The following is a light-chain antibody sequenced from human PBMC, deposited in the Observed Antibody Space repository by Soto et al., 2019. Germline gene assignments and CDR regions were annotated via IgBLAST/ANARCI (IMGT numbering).Light chain of an antibody. CDR1: QRVSNH. J-gene: IGKJ1*01. CDR3: HQYNNWPWT. Sequence: DIVLTQSPVTLSLSPGDTATLSCRASQRVSNHFAWYQQKPGQAPRLLIYAASTRAAGVPVRFSGSGSETEFTLTIRSLQSEDFALYYCHQYNNWPWTFGQGTKVDIK. V-gene: IGKV3-15*01. CDR2: AAS.